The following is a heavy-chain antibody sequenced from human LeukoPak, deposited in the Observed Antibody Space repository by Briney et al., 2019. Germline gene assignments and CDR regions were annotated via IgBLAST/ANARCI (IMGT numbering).Heavy chain of an antibody. CDR1: GFTFSSYA. J-gene: IGHJ4*02. D-gene: IGHD3-9*01. CDR2: ISGSGGST. V-gene: IGHV3-23*01. CDR3: CRYFDWSPDY. Sequence: GGSLRLSCAASGFTFSSYAMSWVRQAPGKGLEWVSAISGSGGSTYYAYSVKGRFTISRDNSKNTLYLQMNSLRAADTAVYYCCRYFDWSPDYWGQGTLVTVSS.